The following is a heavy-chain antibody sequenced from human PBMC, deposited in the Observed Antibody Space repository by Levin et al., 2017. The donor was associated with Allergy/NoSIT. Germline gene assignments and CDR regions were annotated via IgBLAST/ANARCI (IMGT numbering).Heavy chain of an antibody. Sequence: GGSLRLSCAASGFIFNNYAMSWVRQAPGKGLEWVSAIINSGVGTYYADSVKGRFTISRDNSKNTMYLQMNSLRAEDTTVYFCAKDAIRGSDQPYYFDYWGQGPLLTASS. CDR3: AKDAIRGSDQPYYFDY. D-gene: IGHD6-19*01. V-gene: IGHV3-23*01. CDR1: GFIFNNYA. J-gene: IGHJ4*02. CDR2: IINSGVGT.